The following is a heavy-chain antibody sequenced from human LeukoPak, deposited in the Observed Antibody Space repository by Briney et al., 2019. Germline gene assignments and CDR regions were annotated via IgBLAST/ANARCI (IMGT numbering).Heavy chain of an antibody. Sequence: PGGSLRLSCAASGFTFSDYYMSWIRQAPGKGLEWVSYISSSSSYTNYADSVKGRFTISRDNAKNSLYLQMNSLRAEDTAVYYCARGVRESYEIDYWGQGTLVTVSS. CDR1: GFTFSDYY. D-gene: IGHD1-26*01. CDR3: ARGVRESYEIDY. J-gene: IGHJ4*02. CDR2: ISSSSSYT. V-gene: IGHV3-11*05.